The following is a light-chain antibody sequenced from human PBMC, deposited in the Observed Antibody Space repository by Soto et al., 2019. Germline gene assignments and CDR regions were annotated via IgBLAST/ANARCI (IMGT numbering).Light chain of an antibody. J-gene: IGKJ4*01. Sequence: DIQLTQSPSFLSASVGDTVTITCRASQGISRSLAWYQQKPGKAPKLLIYGASTLQSDVPSRFSGSGSGTEFTLTINSLQPEDLEGYYCQQLPSYPLPFGGGAKVEIK. CDR2: GAS. CDR1: QGISRS. CDR3: QQLPSYPLP. V-gene: IGKV1-9*01.